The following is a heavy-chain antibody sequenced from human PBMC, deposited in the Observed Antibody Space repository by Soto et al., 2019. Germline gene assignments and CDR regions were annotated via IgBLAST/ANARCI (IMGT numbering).Heavy chain of an antibody. CDR3: ARGQAVTRWFDP. CDR1: GGSISSGGYY. CDR2: IYYSGST. D-gene: IGHD6-19*01. Sequence: PSETLSLTCTVSGGSISSGGYYWSWIRQHPGKGLEWIEYIYYSGSTYYNPSLKSRVTISVDTSKNQFSLKLSSVTAADTAVYYCARGQAVTRWFDPWGQGTLVTV. V-gene: IGHV4-31*02. J-gene: IGHJ5*02.